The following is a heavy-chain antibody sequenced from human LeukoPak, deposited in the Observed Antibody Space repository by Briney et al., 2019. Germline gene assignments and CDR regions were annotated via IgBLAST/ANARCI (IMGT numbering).Heavy chain of an antibody. Sequence: GGSLRLSCAASGITVSRNNMNWVRQAPGKGLEWVSGISGSGAITYYADSVKGRFTISRDNSKNTLYVEMNSLRVEDTAVYYCAKEDTTGHFDYWGQGTLVTVSS. D-gene: IGHD2-8*01. CDR2: ISGSGAIT. CDR3: AKEDTTGHFDY. CDR1: GITVSRNN. V-gene: IGHV3-23*01. J-gene: IGHJ4*02.